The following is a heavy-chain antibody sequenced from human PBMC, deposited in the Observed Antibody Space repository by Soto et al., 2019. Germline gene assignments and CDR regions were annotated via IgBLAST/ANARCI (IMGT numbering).Heavy chain of an antibody. CDR3: ARTEQWAAGHDAFDI. CDR2: IYTSGST. D-gene: IGHD6-19*01. CDR1: GGSISSYY. J-gene: IGHJ3*02. V-gene: IGHV4-4*07. Sequence: QVQLQESGPGLVKPSETLSLTCTVSGGSISSYYWSWIRQPAGKGLEWIGRIYTSGSTNYNPSLTSRVTMSVDTSKNQFSLKLSSVTAADTAVYYCARTEQWAAGHDAFDIWGQGTMVTVSS.